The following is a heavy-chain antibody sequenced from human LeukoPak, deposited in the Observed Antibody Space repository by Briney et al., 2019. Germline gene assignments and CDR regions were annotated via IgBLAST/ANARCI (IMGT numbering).Heavy chain of an antibody. D-gene: IGHD3-22*01. CDR2: IKQDGSEK. V-gene: IGHV3-7*04. J-gene: IGHJ4*02. CDR1: GFTFSSYW. Sequence: GGSLRLSCAASGFTFSSYWMSWVRQAPGKGLEWVANIKQDGSEKYYVDSVKGRFTISRDNTKNSLYLQMNSLRAEDTAVYYCAREGLQYCYDSSGYPYFDYWGRGTLVTVSS. CDR3: AREGLQYCYDSSGYPYFDY.